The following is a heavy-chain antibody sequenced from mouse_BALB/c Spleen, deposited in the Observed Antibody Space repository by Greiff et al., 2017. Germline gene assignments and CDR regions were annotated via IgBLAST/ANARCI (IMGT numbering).Heavy chain of an antibody. Sequence: QVQLQQPGAELVRPGASVKLSCKASGYTFTSYWINWVKQRPGQGLEWIGNIYPSDSYTNYNQKFKDKATLTVDKSSSTAYMQLSSPTSEDSAVYYCTRWTTEYYFDYWGQGTTLTVSS. D-gene: IGHD2-12*01. V-gene: IGHV1-69*02. CDR1: GYTFTSYW. CDR2: IYPSDSYT. CDR3: TRWTTEYYFDY. J-gene: IGHJ2*01.